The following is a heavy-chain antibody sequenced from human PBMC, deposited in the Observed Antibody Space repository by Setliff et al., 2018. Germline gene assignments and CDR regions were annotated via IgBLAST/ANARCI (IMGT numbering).Heavy chain of an antibody. Sequence: SETLSLTCTVSGASISSYYWSWIRQPPGKGLEWIGYIYYGGTTNYNPSLKSRVSISLDTSKSQFSLRLSSLTAADTAVYYCARHRRDSSGNYFVGLYYFDYWARGPRSPSPQ. CDR3: ARHRRDSSGNYFVGLYYFDY. J-gene: IGHJ4*02. D-gene: IGHD3-22*01. CDR2: IYYGGTT. CDR1: GASISSYY. V-gene: IGHV4-59*08.